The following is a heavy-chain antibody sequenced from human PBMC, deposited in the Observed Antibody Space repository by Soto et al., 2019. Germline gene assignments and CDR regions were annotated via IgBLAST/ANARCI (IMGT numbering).Heavy chain of an antibody. V-gene: IGHV4-59*08. Sequence: QVQLQESGPGLVKPSETLSLTCTVSGGSISGYYWSWFRQPPGKGLEWIGYIYYSGSTNYNPSLKSRATISVDTSKNQFSLKLRSVTAADTAMYYCARHFLSMGYGDGGNFQHWGQGTLVTVSS. CDR3: ARHFLSMGYGDGGNFQH. CDR1: GGSISGYY. CDR2: IYYSGST. J-gene: IGHJ1*01. D-gene: IGHD4-17*01.